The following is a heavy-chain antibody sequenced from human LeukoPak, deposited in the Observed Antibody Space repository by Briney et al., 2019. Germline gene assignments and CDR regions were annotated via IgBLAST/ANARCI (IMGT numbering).Heavy chain of an antibody. CDR1: GFTFSDYY. CDR3: AKDYPRYCSSTSCYTPYYYGMDV. J-gene: IGHJ6*02. D-gene: IGHD2-2*02. V-gene: IGHV3-11*01. CDR2: ISSSGSTI. Sequence: PGGSLRLSCAASGFTFSDYYMSWIRQAPGKGLEWVSYISSSGSTIYYADSVKGRFTISRDNSKNTLYLQINSLRAEDTAVYYCAKDYPRYCSSTSCYTPYYYGMDVWGQGTTVTVSS.